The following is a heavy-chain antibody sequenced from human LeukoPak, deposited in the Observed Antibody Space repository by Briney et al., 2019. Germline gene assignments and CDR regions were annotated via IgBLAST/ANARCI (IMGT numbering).Heavy chain of an antibody. CDR3: ARDGNYDRLDY. V-gene: IGHV3-33*01. Sequence: GRSLRLSCAASGFSFSDFGMHWVRQAPGKGLEWMTIIWYDGSKKYYADSVKGRFTISRDNSKNTLYLQMNSLRAEDTAVYYCARDGNYDRLDYWGQGTLVTVSS. CDR1: GFSFSDFG. D-gene: IGHD1-7*01. J-gene: IGHJ4*02. CDR2: IWYDGSKK.